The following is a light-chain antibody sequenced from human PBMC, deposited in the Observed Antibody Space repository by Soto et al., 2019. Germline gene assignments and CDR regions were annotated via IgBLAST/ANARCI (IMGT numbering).Light chain of an antibody. CDR2: DAS. CDR3: QQRSNWPPT. CDR1: QNVSSY. V-gene: IGKV3-11*01. Sequence: EIVLTQSPATLSLSPGERATLSCRAGQNVSSYLAWYQQKLGQAPRLLIYDASNRATGIPARFSGSGSGTDFTLTISSLEPEDFAVYYCQQRSNWPPTFGQGTRLEIK. J-gene: IGKJ5*01.